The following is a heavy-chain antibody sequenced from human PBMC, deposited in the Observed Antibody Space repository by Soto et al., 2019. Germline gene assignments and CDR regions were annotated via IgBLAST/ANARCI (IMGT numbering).Heavy chain of an antibody. V-gene: IGHV1-18*01. D-gene: IGHD6-19*01. J-gene: IGHJ6*02. CDR2: ISAYNGNT. CDR3: ARDTDSSGWTLYYYYGMDV. CDR1: GYTFTSYG. Sequence: GASVKVSCKASGYTFTSYGISWVRQAPGQGLEWMGWISAYNGNTNYAQKLQGRVTMTTDTSTSTAYMELRSLRSDDTAVYYCARDTDSSGWTLYYYYGMDVWGQGTTVTVSS.